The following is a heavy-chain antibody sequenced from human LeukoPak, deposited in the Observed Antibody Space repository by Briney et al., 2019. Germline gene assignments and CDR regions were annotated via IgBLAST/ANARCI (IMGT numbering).Heavy chain of an antibody. CDR1: GGSFSGYY. Sequence: PSETLSLTCAVYGGSFSGYYWSWIRQPPGKGLEWIGEINHSGSTNYNPSLKSRVTISVDTSKNQFSLKLSSVTAADTAVYYCARLYSYGYLGGYYYYYGMDVWGQGTTVTVSS. J-gene: IGHJ6*02. D-gene: IGHD5-18*01. CDR2: INHSGST. CDR3: ARLYSYGYLGGYYYYYGMDV. V-gene: IGHV4-34*01.